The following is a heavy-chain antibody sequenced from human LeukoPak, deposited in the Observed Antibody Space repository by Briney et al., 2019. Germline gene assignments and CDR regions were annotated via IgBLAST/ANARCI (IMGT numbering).Heavy chain of an antibody. CDR2: ISGSTTYI. J-gene: IGHJ4*02. V-gene: IGHV3-21*01. D-gene: IGHD3-16*01. CDR1: GFTFNTYA. CDR3: ASVNMGKSEY. Sequence: GGSLRLSCAASGFTFNTYAMNWVRQAPGKGLERVSAISGSTTYIYYADSLKGRFTISRDNAKNSLYLQMNSLRAEDTAVYYCASVNMGKSEYWGQGTLVTVSS.